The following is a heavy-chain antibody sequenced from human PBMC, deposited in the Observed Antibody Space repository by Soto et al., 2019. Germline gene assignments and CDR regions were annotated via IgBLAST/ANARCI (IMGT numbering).Heavy chain of an antibody. CDR3: ARVYGLKQRASSYYDMDV. Sequence: GQLVESGGGVVQPGGSLTLSCAASGFTFNSYAMHWVRQAPGKALEWVAALSYEGDTKYYADSVKGRFTITRDNFKNTLYLQMSSLTAEDTAVYSCARVYGLKQRASSYYDMDVWGQGTTVTVSS. CDR1: GFTFNSYA. V-gene: IGHV3-30*03. D-gene: IGHD3-10*01. J-gene: IGHJ6*02. CDR2: LSYEGDTK.